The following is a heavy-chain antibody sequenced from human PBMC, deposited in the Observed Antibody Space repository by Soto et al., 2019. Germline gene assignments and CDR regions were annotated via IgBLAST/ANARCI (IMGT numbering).Heavy chain of an antibody. CDR1: GGSITSSSYY. CDR2: IYYSGST. V-gene: IGHV4-39*01. Sequence: SETLSLTCTVAGGSITSSSYYWGWIRQPPGKGLEWIGSIYYSGSTYYNPSLKGRVTISVDTSKNQFSLKLSSVTAADTAVYSYASVNLYYVSTNCHGYYGWDQGTQVT. D-gene: IGHD2-2*01. CDR3: ASVNLYYVSTNCHGYYG. J-gene: IGHJ4*02.